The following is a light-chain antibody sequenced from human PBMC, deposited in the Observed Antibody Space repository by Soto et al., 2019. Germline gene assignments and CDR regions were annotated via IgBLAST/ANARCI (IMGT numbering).Light chain of an antibody. J-gene: IGLJ1*01. V-gene: IGLV1-51*01. CDR3: GSWDNSLSTYV. CDR1: TSNIGNTF. CDR2: DND. Sequence: QSVLTQPPSVSAAPGQKVTVSCSGRTSNIGNTFVSWYQQFPGTAPKLLISDNDKRASGIPDRFSGSKSGTSATLGITGLQPGYEADYYCGSWDNSLSTYVFGSGPNVTVL.